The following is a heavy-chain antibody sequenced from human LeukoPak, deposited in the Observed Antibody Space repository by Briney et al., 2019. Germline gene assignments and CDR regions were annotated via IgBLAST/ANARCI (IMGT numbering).Heavy chain of an antibody. CDR2: INHSGST. CDR3: ARGPDFCDFWSGYWDY. CDR1: GGSFSGYY. Sequence: PSETLSLTCAVYGGSFSGYYWSWIRQPPGKGLEWIGEINHSGSTNYNPSLKSRVTISVDTSKNQFSLKLSSVTAADTAVYYCARGPDFCDFWSGYWDYWGQGTLVTVSS. D-gene: IGHD3-3*01. J-gene: IGHJ4*02. V-gene: IGHV4-34*01.